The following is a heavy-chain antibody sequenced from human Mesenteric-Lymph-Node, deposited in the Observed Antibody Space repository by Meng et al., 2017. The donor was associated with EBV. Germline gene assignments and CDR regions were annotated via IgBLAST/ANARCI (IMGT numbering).Heavy chain of an antibody. CDR1: GASIISRSSY. J-gene: IGHJ4*02. Sequence: QLQLQESGPGLVKPSEXLSLTCSVSGASIISRSSYWGWIRQPPGKGLEWIGSIYYSGTTYYNPSLKSRVTISVDTSKNQFSLKLSSVTAADTAVYYCARVAYDTTGYYLDYWGQGTLVTVAS. V-gene: IGHV4-39*07. D-gene: IGHD3-22*01. CDR3: ARVAYDTTGYYLDY. CDR2: IYYSGTT.